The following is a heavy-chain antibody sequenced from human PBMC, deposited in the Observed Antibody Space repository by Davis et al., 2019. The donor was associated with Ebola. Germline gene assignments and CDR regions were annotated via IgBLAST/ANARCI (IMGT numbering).Heavy chain of an antibody. CDR1: GFTVSSNY. CDR3: ARVGQNVDFDGMDV. CDR2: ISSSGSTI. D-gene: IGHD5-12*01. J-gene: IGHJ6*02. Sequence: GESLKISCAASGFTVSSNYMSWVRQAPGKGLEWVSNISSSGSTIYYADSVKGRFTISRDNSKNTLYLQMNSLRAEDTAVYYCARVGQNVDFDGMDVWGQGTTVTVSS. V-gene: IGHV3-11*01.